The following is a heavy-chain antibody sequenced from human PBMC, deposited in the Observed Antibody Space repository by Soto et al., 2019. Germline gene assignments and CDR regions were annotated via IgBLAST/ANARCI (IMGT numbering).Heavy chain of an antibody. CDR3: TSLLEMPKKGVGGDTFDI. CDR1: GDSISSNTYY. V-gene: IGHV4-39*01. CDR2: IYYSGST. Sequence: SGTLSLTCTVSGDSISSNTYYWAWIRQPPGKGLEWIGNIYYSGSTYYNPSLKSRVTISVDTSKNQFSLKLSSVTAADTAVYYFTSLLEMPKKGVGGDTFDIWGQGTMDRVS. J-gene: IGHJ3*02. D-gene: IGHD3-10*01.